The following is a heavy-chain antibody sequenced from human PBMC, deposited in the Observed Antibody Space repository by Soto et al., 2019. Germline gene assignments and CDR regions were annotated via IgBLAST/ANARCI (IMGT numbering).Heavy chain of an antibody. CDR1: GGSINSSSSY. CDR3: AGLQRQWLNADY. V-gene: IGHV4-39*01. CDR2: IYYGGTS. Sequence: SETLSLTCTVSGGSINSSSSYWAWIRQPPGKGLEWIGRIYYGGTSYSNPSLKSRLTMAVDTSKNQFSLKLNSVTAADTAVYYCAGLQRQWLNADYWGEGILVTVSS. J-gene: IGHJ4*02. D-gene: IGHD5-12*01.